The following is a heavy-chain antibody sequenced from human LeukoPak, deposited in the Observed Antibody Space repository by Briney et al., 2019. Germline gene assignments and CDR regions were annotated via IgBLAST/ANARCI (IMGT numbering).Heavy chain of an antibody. CDR1: GVSISAYY. CDR3: ARDPTTVTTIFDS. CDR2: IYPGESIYASENT. D-gene: IGHD4-17*01. J-gene: IGHJ4*02. Sequence: PSETLSLTCTVSGVSISAYYWSWIRQPAGKGLEWIGRIYPGESIYASENTNYNPSLKSRVSMSGDTSRNQVSLKLRSVTAADTAVYYCARDPTTVTTIFDSWGQGTLVTVSS. V-gene: IGHV4-4*07.